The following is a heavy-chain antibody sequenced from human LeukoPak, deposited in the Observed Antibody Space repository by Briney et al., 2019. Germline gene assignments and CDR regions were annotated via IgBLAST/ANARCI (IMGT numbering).Heavy chain of an antibody. CDR2: IKEDGSEK. CDR3: SRHTSSWHAMDV. D-gene: IGHD6-13*01. CDR1: GFTFSSYW. V-gene: IGHV3-7*02. J-gene: IGHJ6*02. Sequence: PGGSLRLSCAASGFTFSSYWMRWVRQAPGKGLEWVATIKEDGSEKYYVDSVKGRFTISRDNAKSPLYLQMNSLRAEDTAVYYCSRHTSSWHAMDVWGQGTTVTVSS.